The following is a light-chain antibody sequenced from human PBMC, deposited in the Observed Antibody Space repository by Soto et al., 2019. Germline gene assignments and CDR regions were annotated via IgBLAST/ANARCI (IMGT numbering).Light chain of an antibody. Sequence: DIQMTQSPSSVSASVGDRVTITCRATQYITTWVAWYQQKPGKAPKLLISAASNVQSGVPSRFSASGIGTDFALIISSLQPDDFATYYCQQASSFPLTFGGGTTVEI. CDR3: QQASSFPLT. J-gene: IGKJ4*01. CDR1: QYITTW. CDR2: AAS. V-gene: IGKV1-12*01.